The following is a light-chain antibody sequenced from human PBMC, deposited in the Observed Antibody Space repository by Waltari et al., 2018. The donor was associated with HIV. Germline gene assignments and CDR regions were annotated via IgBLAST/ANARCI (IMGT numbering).Light chain of an antibody. CDR3: LQTDTTPLT. V-gene: IGKV1-39*01. Sequence: DIQMTQSPSSLSASVGDRVTITCWASQNIYSFLNWYQQHPGKAPKPLIYAASRLHSGVPSRVSGSGSGTDFTLTISNLQPEDFATYYCLQTDTTPLTFGPGTKVDI. CDR2: AAS. CDR1: QNIYSF. J-gene: IGKJ3*01.